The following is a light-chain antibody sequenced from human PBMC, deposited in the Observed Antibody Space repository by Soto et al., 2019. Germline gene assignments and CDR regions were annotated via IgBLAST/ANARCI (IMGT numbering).Light chain of an antibody. J-gene: IGLJ2*01. Sequence: QSVLTQSPSASASLGASVKLTCTLSSGHSSYAIAWHQQQPEKGPRYLMKLNSDGSHSKGDGIPDRFSGSSSAAERYLTISSLQSEDEADYYCQTWGTGIQGVFGGGTKVTVL. V-gene: IGLV4-69*01. CDR3: QTWGTGIQGV. CDR1: SGHSSYA. CDR2: LNSDGSH.